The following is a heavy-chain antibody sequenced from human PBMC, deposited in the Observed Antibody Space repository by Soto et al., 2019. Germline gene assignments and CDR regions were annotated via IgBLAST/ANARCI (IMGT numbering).Heavy chain of an antibody. CDR3: GRGNYGGSGRPFDY. CDR2: IRDKTKSYTT. V-gene: IGHV3-72*01. CDR1: GFTFSDHY. D-gene: IGHD2-15*01. Sequence: EVQLVESGGGLVQPGGSLRLVCAASGFTFSDHYIDWVRQAPGKGLEWVGGIRDKTKSYTTDYAASVKGRFIISRDDSKKSVYLQMNSLRIEDTAVYYCGRGNYGGSGRPFDYWGQGTLVTVSS. J-gene: IGHJ4*02.